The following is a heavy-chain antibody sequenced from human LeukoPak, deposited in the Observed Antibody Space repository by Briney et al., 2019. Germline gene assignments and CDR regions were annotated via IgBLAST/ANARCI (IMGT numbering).Heavy chain of an antibody. CDR2: IGGSGTKT. V-gene: IGHV3-23*01. D-gene: IGHD2/OR15-2a*01. CDR1: GFTFTKYA. J-gene: IGHJ4*02. Sequence: GGSLRLSCAASGFTFTKYAMSWVRQAAGKGLEWVSAIGGSGTKTFYADSVKGRFTVSRDDSKNTLYLQMNSLRGDDTAVYYCAKDGTSYYYIYYWGQGTLVTVSS. CDR3: AKDGTSYYYIYY.